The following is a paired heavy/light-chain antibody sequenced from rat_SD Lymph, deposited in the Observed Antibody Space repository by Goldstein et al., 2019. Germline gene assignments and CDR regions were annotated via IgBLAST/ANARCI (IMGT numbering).Heavy chain of an antibody. Sequence: EGQLVESGGGLVEPGRSLKLSCAASGFTFSNYVMDWVRQAPKKGLEWVASISTGGGNTYYPDSVKGRFTISRDNAKSTLYLQMNSLRSEDTATYYCAAHSYWGQGVMVTVSS. CDR1: GFTFSNYV. CDR3: AAHSY. V-gene: IGHV5-25*01. CDR2: ISTGGGNT. J-gene: IGHJ2*01.
Light chain of an antibody. CDR3: LQHNSWRT. J-gene: IGKJ2-1*01. CDR2: NAN. Sequence: DIQMTQSPSFLSASVGDRVTINCKASQNINRYLNWYQQKLGEAPKLLIYNANSLQTGIPSRFSGSGSGTDFTLTISSLQPEDVATYFCLQHNSWRTFGAGTKLELK. CDR1: QNINRY. V-gene: IGKV22S4*01.